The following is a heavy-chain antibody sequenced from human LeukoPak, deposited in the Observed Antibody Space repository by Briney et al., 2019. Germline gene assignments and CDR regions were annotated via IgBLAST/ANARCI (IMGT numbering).Heavy chain of an antibody. Sequence: ASVKVSCKASAYTFTTYYIHWVRQAPGKGLDWMGRVEPEDGKTKYAEQFQGRLTISADTSTQTSYMELTSLRSEDTAVYYCATRLDVIMNFPPGDYWGQGTLVTVSS. J-gene: IGHJ4*02. CDR3: ATRLDVIMNFPPGDY. V-gene: IGHV1-69-2*01. D-gene: IGHD2-21*01. CDR1: AYTFTTYY. CDR2: VEPEDGKT.